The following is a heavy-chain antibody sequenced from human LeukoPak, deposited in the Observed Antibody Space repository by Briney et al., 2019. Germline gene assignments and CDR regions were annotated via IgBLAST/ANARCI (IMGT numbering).Heavy chain of an antibody. CDR3: GGGVAGLITMIIGDY. CDR2: ISGSGGST. CDR1: GFTFRTYV. J-gene: IGHJ4*02. Sequence: PGGSLRLSCAASGFTFRTYVMSWVRQAPGKGLEWVPGISGSGGSTYYADSVRGRFTISRDNSKNTLYLQMNSLRADGTAVYYCGGGVAGLITMIIGDYWGQGTLVTVSS. V-gene: IGHV3-23*01. D-gene: IGHD3-22*01.